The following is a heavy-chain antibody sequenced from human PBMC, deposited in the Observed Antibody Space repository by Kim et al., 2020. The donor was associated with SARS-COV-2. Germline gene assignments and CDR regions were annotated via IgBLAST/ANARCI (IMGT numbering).Heavy chain of an antibody. J-gene: IGHJ4*02. D-gene: IGHD5-18*01. CDR2: ISYDGSNK. CDR1: GFTFSSYA. V-gene: IGHV3-30*04. Sequence: GGSLRLSCAASGFTFSSYAMHWVRQAPGKGLEWVAVISYDGSNKYYADSVKGRFTISRDNSKNTLYLQMNSLRAEDTAVYYCAQLFDYWGQGTLVTVSS. CDR3: AQLFDY.